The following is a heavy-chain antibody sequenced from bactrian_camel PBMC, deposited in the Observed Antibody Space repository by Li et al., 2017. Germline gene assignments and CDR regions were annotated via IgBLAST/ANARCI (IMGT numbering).Heavy chain of an antibody. CDR3: AADLKTQVECLAGRIPGD. Sequence: VESGGSLRLSCAVSRPTDRWYCMGWFRQAPGKELEWVSAITSGGGNTYYADSVKGRFTISRDNAGNMVYLQMDSLKPEDTAVYHCAADLKTQVECLAGRIPGDWGQGTQVTVS. J-gene: IGHJ4*01. CDR1: RPTDRWYC. V-gene: IGHV3S40*01. CDR2: ITSGGGNT. D-gene: IGHD5*01.